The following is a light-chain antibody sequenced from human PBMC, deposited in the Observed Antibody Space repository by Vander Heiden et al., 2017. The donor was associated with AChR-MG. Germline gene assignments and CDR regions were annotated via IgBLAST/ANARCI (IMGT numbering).Light chain of an antibody. V-gene: IGLV3-25*03. CDR2: TDS. CDR1: ALPKQY. J-gene: IGLJ2*01. Sequence: SYELTQPPSVSLSPVQTARIPCSGDALPKQYAYCYQQKPGQAPVLVIYTDSERPSGIPERFYGSSSGTTVTLTISGVQAEDEADYYCQSADSSGTYVVFGGGTKLTVL. CDR3: QSADSSGTYVV.